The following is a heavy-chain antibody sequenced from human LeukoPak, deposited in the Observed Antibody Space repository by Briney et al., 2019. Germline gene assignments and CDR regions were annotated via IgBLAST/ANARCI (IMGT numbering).Heavy chain of an antibody. D-gene: IGHD3-3*01. V-gene: IGHV4-34*01. J-gene: IGHJ4*02. CDR3: ARARRDSGYYKVDY. CDR2: INHSGSA. CDR1: GGSLSGSY. Sequence: SETLSLTCAVYGGSLSGSYWSWIRQPPGKGLEWSGEINHSGSANYNPSLKSRVTLSIDKSKNQFSLNLNSVTAADTAVYYCARARRDSGYYKVDYWGQGTLVTVSS.